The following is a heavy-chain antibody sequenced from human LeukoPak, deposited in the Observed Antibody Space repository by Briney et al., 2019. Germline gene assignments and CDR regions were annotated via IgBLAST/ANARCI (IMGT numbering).Heavy chain of an antibody. Sequence: GGSLRLSCAASGFTMSHYGVSWVRQAPGKGLEWISGIRSAVETTHYADSVKGRFTISRDNSKNTLYLQMNSLRAEDTAVYYCARGRTRLDYWGQGTLVTVSS. J-gene: IGHJ4*02. V-gene: IGHV3-23*01. CDR3: ARGRTRLDY. D-gene: IGHD3-22*01. CDR1: GFTMSHYG. CDR2: IRSAVETT.